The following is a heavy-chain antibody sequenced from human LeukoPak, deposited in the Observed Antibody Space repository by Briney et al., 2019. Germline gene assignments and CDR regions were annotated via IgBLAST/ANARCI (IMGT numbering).Heavy chain of an antibody. V-gene: IGHV3-53*01. CDR3: ARDIAYDSSGYYSPHFDY. D-gene: IGHD3-22*01. CDR2: IYSGGST. Sequence: SGGSLRLSCAASGFTVSSNYMSWVRQAPGKGLEWVSVIYSGGSTYYADSVKGRFAISRDNSKNTLYLQMNSLRAEDTAVYYCARDIAYDSSGYYSPHFDYWGQGTLVTVSS. J-gene: IGHJ4*02. CDR1: GFTVSSNY.